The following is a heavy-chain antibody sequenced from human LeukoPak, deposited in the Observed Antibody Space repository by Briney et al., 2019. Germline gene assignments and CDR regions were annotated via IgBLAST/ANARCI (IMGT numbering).Heavy chain of an antibody. Sequence: ASVKVSCKASGYTFTSYDINWVRQATGQGLEWMGWMNPNSGNTGYAQKFQGRVTMTRNTSISTAYMELSSLRSEDTAVYYCARGIAARPWSTRKPRVYYYYMDVWGKGTTVTVSS. CDR1: GYTFTSYD. CDR2: MNPNSGNT. V-gene: IGHV1-8*01. D-gene: IGHD6-6*01. CDR3: ARGIAARPWSTRKPRVYYYYMDV. J-gene: IGHJ6*03.